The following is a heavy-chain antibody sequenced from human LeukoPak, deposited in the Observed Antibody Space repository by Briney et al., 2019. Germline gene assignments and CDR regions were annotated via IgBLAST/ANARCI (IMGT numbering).Heavy chain of an antibody. D-gene: IGHD4-11*01. CDR2: IIPIFGTA. Sequence: ASVKVSCKASGGTFSSYAISWVRQAPGQGLEWMGGIIPIFGTANYAQKFQGRVTITADESTSTAYMELSSLRSEDTAVYYCASQTTVTPVDYWGQGTLVTVYS. V-gene: IGHV1-69*01. CDR1: GGTFSSYA. J-gene: IGHJ4*02. CDR3: ASQTTVTPVDY.